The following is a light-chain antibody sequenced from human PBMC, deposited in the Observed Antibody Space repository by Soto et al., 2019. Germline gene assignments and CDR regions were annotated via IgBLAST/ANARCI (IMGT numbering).Light chain of an antibody. CDR3: SSYTSTYTVV. J-gene: IGLJ2*01. CDR2: DVS. Sequence: QSVLTQPASVSGSPGQSITISCTGTSSDVGGYNYVSWYQQHPGKAPQLMIYDVSNRPSGVSNRFSGSKSGNTASLTISGLQAEDEADFYCSSYTSTYTVVFGGGTQLTVL. CDR1: SSDVGGYNY. V-gene: IGLV2-14*01.